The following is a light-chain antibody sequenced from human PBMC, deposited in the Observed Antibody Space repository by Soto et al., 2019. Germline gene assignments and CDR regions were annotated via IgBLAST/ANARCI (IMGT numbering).Light chain of an antibody. CDR1: SSNIGGNS. CDR2: SNH. V-gene: IGLV1-44*01. Sequence: QSVLTQPPSASGAPGQGISISCSGSSSNIGGNSVSWYRQVPGTPPKILVFSNHQRPSGVPDRFSGSKSGTSASLAISGLQSEDEADYYCSTWDDSLRGLVFGGGTKLTVL. J-gene: IGLJ2*01. CDR3: STWDDSLRGLV.